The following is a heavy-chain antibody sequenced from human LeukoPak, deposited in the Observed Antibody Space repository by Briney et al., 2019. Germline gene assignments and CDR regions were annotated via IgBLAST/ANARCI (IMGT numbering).Heavy chain of an antibody. CDR3: ARLKFYDSTGYSPGHYMDV. Sequence: SETLSLTCTVSGGPIYSYYWSWIRQTAGKGLQWIGRLYPGVSTDYNPSLKSRVTMSVDTSKNQFALKLSAVTAADTAVYYCARLKFYDSTGYSPGHYMDVWGKGTTVTVSS. V-gene: IGHV4-4*07. CDR1: GGPIYSYY. CDR2: LYPGVST. J-gene: IGHJ6*03. D-gene: IGHD3-22*01.